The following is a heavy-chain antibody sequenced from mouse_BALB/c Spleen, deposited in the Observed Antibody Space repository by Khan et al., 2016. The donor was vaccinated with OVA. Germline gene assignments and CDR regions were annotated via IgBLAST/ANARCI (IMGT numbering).Heavy chain of an antibody. CDR3: ARGNYYGSTSWFGY. Sequence: QVQLQQSGPELVKPGASVKISCKASGYIFTDYYMNWVKQKPGQGLEWIGWIYPGSGNTKYNENFKGKATLTVDTSSSTAYMQLTSLTSEDTAVXFCARGNYYGSTSWFGYWGQGTLVTVST. J-gene: IGHJ3*01. CDR1: GYIFTDYY. V-gene: IGHV1-84*02. D-gene: IGHD1-1*01. CDR2: IYPGSGNT.